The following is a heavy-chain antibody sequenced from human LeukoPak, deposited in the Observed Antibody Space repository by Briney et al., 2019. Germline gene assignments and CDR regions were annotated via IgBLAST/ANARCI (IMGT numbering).Heavy chain of an antibody. CDR2: IRYVGSNK. J-gene: IGHJ4*02. Sequence: PGGSLRLSCAASGFTFSSYGMHWVRQAPGKGLEWVAFIRYVGSNKYYADSVKGRFTISRDNSKNTLYLQMNSLRPEDTAVYYCAKDQGDYSNYALYYWGQGTLVTLSS. CDR3: AKDQGDYSNYALYY. V-gene: IGHV3-30*02. CDR1: GFTFSSYG. D-gene: IGHD4-11*01.